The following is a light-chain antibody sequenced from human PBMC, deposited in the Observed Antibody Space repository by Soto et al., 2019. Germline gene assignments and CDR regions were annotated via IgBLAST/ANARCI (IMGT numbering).Light chain of an antibody. Sequence: QSVLTQPASVSGSPGQSITISCTGTSSDVGGYNYVSWYQQHPGKAPKLMIYEVSNQPSGVSNRFSGSKSGNTASLTISGLQAEDEADYYCGSYTSSSTVVFGGGTKLTVL. V-gene: IGLV2-14*01. CDR2: EVS. CDR1: SSDVGGYNY. CDR3: GSYTSSSTVV. J-gene: IGLJ2*01.